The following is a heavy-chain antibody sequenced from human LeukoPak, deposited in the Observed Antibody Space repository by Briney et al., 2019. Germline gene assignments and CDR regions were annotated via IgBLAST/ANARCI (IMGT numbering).Heavy chain of an antibody. Sequence: PSETLSLTCTVSGGSISSYYWSWIRQPPGKGLEWIGYIYYSGTTNYNPSLKSRVTISVDTSKNQFSLKLSSVTAADTAVYYCARGVYIAAAQYGYWDQGTLVTISS. CDR1: GGSISSYY. D-gene: IGHD6-13*01. CDR2: IYYSGTT. CDR3: ARGVYIAAAQYGY. V-gene: IGHV4-59*01. J-gene: IGHJ4*02.